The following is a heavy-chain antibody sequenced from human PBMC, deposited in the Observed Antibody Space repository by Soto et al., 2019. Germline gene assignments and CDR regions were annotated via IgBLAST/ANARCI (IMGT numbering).Heavy chain of an antibody. CDR1: GFSFNTYW. V-gene: IGHV3-74*01. J-gene: IGHJ4*02. CDR2: INGDGTRT. D-gene: IGHD6-19*01. CDR3: ARECGQSLDPSDY. Sequence: EVQLVESGGGLVQPGGSLRLSCAASGFSFNTYWMHWIRQVPGWRLIWVSRINGDGTRTDYADSVKGRFTISRDNAENTRCLQMDSLRAEDTAVYYCARECGQSLDPSDYWGLGTLVTVSS.